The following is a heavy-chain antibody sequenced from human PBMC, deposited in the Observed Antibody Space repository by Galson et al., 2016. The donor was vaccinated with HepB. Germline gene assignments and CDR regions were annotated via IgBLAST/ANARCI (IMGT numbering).Heavy chain of an antibody. Sequence: QSGAEVKKPGESLKISCTGSGYSFSHHWIGWVRQTPGKGLEWMGIIYSANSDTRSSPSFQGHISISVDNSISTLYLEWSSLEASDTATYYCARHPTTRGWEGFDNWGQGTQVTVSS. CDR2: IYSANSDT. V-gene: IGHV5-51*01. J-gene: IGHJ4*02. CDR3: ARHPTTRGWEGFDN. D-gene: IGHD1-26*01. CDR1: GYSFSHHW.